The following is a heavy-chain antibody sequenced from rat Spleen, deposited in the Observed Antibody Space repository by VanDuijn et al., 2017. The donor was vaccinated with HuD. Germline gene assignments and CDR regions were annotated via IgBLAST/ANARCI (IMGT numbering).Heavy chain of an antibody. J-gene: IGHJ2*01. D-gene: IGHD4-3*01. CDR2: IWGNGNT. CDR1: GFSLRSYG. V-gene: IGHV2S61*01. CDR3: ARNSGFDY. Sequence: QVQLKESGPGLVQPSQTLSLTCPVPGFSLRSYGVIWVRQPPGKGLEWMGVIWGNGNTNYNSALKSRLSISRDTSKSQVFLKMNNLQTEDTAMYFCARNSGFDYWGQGVMVTVSS.